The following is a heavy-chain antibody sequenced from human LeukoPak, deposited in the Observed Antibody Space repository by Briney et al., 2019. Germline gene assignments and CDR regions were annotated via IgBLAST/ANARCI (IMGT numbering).Heavy chain of an antibody. J-gene: IGHJ4*02. CDR3: ARFAPNSSGWY. Sequence: NSGGSLRLSCAASGFTFSSYSMNWVRQAPGKGLEWVSSISSSSSYIYYADSVEGRFTISRDNAKNSLYLQMNSLRAEDTAVYYCARFAPNSSGWYWGQGTLVTVSS. CDR1: GFTFSSYS. D-gene: IGHD6-19*01. V-gene: IGHV3-21*01. CDR2: ISSSSSYI.